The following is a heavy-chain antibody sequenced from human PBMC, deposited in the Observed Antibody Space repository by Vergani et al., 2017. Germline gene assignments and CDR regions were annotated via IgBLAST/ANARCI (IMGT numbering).Heavy chain of an antibody. J-gene: IGHJ5*02. D-gene: IGHD6-19*01. CDR3: ASDTHSGQRADR. Sequence: QVQLQESGPGLVKPSQTLSLTCTVSDSSINSGSYYWSWIRQPAGKGLEWIGRIYMSGSTNYNPSLKSRVTISVDTSKNQFSLTLTSVPAADTAVYYCASDTHSGQRADRWGQGILVTVTS. V-gene: IGHV4-61*02. CDR2: IYMSGST. CDR1: DSSINSGSYY.